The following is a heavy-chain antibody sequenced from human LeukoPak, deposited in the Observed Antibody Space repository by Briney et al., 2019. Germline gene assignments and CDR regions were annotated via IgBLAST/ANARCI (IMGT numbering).Heavy chain of an antibody. D-gene: IGHD5-12*01. CDR1: GGSISSYY. CDR3: AVEATDNWFDP. Sequence: PSETLSLTCTVSGGSISSYYWSWIRQPPGKGLEWIGYIYYSGSTNYNPSLKSRVTISVDTSKNQFSLKLSSVTAADTAVYYCAVEATDNWFDPWGQGTLVTVSS. J-gene: IGHJ5*02. CDR2: IYYSGST. V-gene: IGHV4-59*08.